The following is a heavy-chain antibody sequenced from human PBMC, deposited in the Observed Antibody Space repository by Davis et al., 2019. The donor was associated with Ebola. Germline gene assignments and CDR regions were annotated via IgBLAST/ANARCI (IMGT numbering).Heavy chain of an antibody. V-gene: IGHV1-2*04. J-gene: IGHJ5*02. CDR1: GYTFTGYY. D-gene: IGHD3-3*01. CDR2: INPNSGGT. Sequence: AASVKVSCKASGYTFTGYYMHWVRQAPGQGLEWMGWINPNSGGTNYAQKFQGWVTMTRDTSISTAYMELSRLRSDDTAVYYCARESGYDFWSGYHTPEHWFDPWGQGTLVTVSS. CDR3: ARESGYDFWSGYHTPEHWFDP.